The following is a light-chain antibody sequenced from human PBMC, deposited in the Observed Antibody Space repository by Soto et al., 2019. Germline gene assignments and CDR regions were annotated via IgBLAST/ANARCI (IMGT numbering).Light chain of an antibody. CDR3: QQYATSPLT. CDR1: QRVGSNY. J-gene: IGKJ4*01. CDR2: DAS. V-gene: IGKV3-20*01. Sequence: EIVLTQSPGTLSLSPGDRATLSCRASQRVGSNYLAWYQQSPGQAPRLLIYDASTRATGIPDRFSGRGSGTDFTLTISRLEPEDFAVYYCQQYATSPLTFGGGTKV.